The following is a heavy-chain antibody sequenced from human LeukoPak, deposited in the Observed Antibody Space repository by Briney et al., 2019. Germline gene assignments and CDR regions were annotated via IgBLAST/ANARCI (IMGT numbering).Heavy chain of an antibody. Sequence: GGSLRLSCAAPGFTFSSYSMNWVRQAPGKGLEWVSSISSSSSYIYYADSVKGRFTISRDNSKNTLYLQMNSLRAEDAAVYYCAKIPEGGTAGSYFDYWGQGTLVTVSS. CDR1: GFTFSSYS. CDR3: AKIPEGGTAGSYFDY. V-gene: IGHV3-21*01. J-gene: IGHJ4*02. CDR2: ISSSSSYI. D-gene: IGHD1-26*01.